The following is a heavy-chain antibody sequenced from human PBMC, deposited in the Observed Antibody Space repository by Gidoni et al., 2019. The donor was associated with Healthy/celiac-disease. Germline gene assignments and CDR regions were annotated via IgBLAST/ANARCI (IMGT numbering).Heavy chain of an antibody. D-gene: IGHD5-12*01. Sequence: QLQLPESAPGLVKLSETLSLTCTVSGGSISSSSHHWGWIRQPPGKGLEWIGSIYYSGSTYYNPSLKSRVTISVDTSKNQFSLKLSSVTAADTAVYYCARLLGGDSGYADYYDGMDVWGQGTTVTVSS. CDR3: ARLLGGDSGYADYYDGMDV. CDR1: GGSISSSSHH. J-gene: IGHJ6*02. CDR2: IYYSGST. V-gene: IGHV4-39*01.